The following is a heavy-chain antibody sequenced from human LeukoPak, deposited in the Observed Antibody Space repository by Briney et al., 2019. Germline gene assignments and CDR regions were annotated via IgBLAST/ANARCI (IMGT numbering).Heavy chain of an antibody. CDR3: AKTSLWFGELSW. J-gene: IGHJ4*02. CDR2: ISYDGSNK. V-gene: IGHV3-30*04. CDR1: GFTFSSYA. D-gene: IGHD3-10*01. Sequence: GGSLRLSCAASGFTFSSYAMHWVRQAPGKGLEWVAIISYDGSNKYYADSVKGRFTISRDNSKNTLYLQMNSLRAEDTAVYYCAKTSLWFGELSWWGQGTLVTVSS.